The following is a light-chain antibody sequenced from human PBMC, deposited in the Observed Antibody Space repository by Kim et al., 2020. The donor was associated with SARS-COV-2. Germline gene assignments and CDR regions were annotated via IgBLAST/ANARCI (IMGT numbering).Light chain of an antibody. CDR2: EVS. Sequence: GKSVTISSTGTSSDVGGYNYVSWYQQHPGKAPKLMIYEVSKRPSGVPDRFSGSKSGNTASLTVSGLQAEDEADYYCSSYAGSNNLVFGTGTKVTVL. J-gene: IGLJ1*01. CDR3: SSYAGSNNLV. V-gene: IGLV2-8*01. CDR1: SSDVGGYNY.